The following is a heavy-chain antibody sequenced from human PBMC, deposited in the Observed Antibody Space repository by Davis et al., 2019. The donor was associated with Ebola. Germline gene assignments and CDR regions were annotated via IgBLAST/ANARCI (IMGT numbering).Heavy chain of an antibody. J-gene: IGHJ4*02. D-gene: IGHD3-3*01. CDR3: AKAYITIFGGPCDS. CDR2: ISSSSSYI. V-gene: IGHV3-21*01. Sequence: GESLKISCAASGFTFCSYWMSWVRQAPGKGLEWVSSISSSSSYIYYADSVKGRFTISRDNSKNTLYLQVNSLKPEDTSVYHCAKAYITIFGGPCDSWGQGTLVTVSS. CDR1: GFTFCSYW.